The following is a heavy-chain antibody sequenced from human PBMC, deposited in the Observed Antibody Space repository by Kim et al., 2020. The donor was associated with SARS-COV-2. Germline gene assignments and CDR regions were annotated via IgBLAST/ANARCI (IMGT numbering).Heavy chain of an antibody. CDR3: GGGADWNADFYSVDV. V-gene: IGHV3-30*01. J-gene: IGHJ6*02. Sequence: SDRVKGRFNIARDNSKNKLYLQMNSLRAEDRAVYYCGGGADWNADFYSVDVWGQGTSVTVSS. D-gene: IGHD1-1*01.